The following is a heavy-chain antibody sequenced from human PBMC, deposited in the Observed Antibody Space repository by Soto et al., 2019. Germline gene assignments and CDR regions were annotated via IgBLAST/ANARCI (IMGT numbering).Heavy chain of an antibody. J-gene: IGHJ4*02. V-gene: IGHV4-34*01. Sequence: ASETLSLTCAVYSGSFSGYYWSWIRQSPGKGLEWIGEITHRGFTNYNPSLKSRVTMSADTSKNHFSLNLTSVTAADTAVYYCARFPFSTSSWSNPRYFDSWGQGTLVTGSS. CDR2: ITHRGFT. D-gene: IGHD6-13*01. CDR1: SGSFSGYY. CDR3: ARFPFSTSSWSNPRYFDS.